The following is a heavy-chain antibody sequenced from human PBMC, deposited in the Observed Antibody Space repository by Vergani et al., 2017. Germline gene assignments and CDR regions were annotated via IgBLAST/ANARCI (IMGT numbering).Heavy chain of an antibody. CDR2: LFHTGLT. CDR3: ARGGLPDAFDI. J-gene: IGHJ3*02. D-gene: IGHD3-10*01. V-gene: IGHV4-38-2*02. CDR1: GYSISRGYF. Sequence: QVQLQESGPGLVKPSETLSLTCSVSGYSISRGYFWGWFRQPPGKGMGWIGNLFHTGLTYRNPSLRSRVAISVDTSRNQFSLRLRSVTAADTAAYFCARGGLPDAFDIWGQGTLVTVSS.